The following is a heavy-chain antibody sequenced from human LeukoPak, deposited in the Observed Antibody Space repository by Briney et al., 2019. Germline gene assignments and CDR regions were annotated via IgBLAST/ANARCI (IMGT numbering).Heavy chain of an antibody. V-gene: IGHV3-7*01. CDR3: ARQLIQLERRRWFDT. CDR2: IKQDGSEK. J-gene: IGHJ5*02. CDR1: GFTFSSDW. Sequence: GESLRLSCAASGFTFSSDWMSWVRQAPGKGLDRVANIKQDGSEKYYVDSVKGRFTISRDNAKNSLYLQMNRLRGEDTAVYYCARQLIQLERRRWFDTWGQGTLFTVSS. D-gene: IGHD1-1*01.